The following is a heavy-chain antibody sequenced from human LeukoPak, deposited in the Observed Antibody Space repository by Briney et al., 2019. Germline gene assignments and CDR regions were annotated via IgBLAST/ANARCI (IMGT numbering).Heavy chain of an antibody. J-gene: IGHJ4*02. CDR1: GFTFSSYW. Sequence: GGSLRLSCAASGFTFSSYWMHWVRQAPGKGLVRVSRINSDGSSTSYADSVKGRFTISRDNAKNTLYLQMNSLRAEDTAVYYCARDPYHGPGYDYVWHQDYWGQGTLVTVSS. CDR3: ARDPYHGPGYDYVWHQDY. CDR2: INSDGSST. V-gene: IGHV3-74*01. D-gene: IGHD3-16*01.